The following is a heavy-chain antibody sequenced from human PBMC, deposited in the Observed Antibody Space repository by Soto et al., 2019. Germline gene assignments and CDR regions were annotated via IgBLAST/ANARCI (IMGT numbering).Heavy chain of an antibody. Sequence: SQTLSLTCAISGDSVSSRSAAWNWIRQSPSSGLEWLGRTYYRSKWYNEYAVSVKSRITINPDTSKNQFSLQLNSVTPEDTAMYCCARTQSVSDYWGQGTQVTVSS. CDR3: ARTQSVSDY. J-gene: IGHJ4*02. CDR2: TYYRSKWYN. V-gene: IGHV6-1*01. CDR1: GDSVSSRSAA.